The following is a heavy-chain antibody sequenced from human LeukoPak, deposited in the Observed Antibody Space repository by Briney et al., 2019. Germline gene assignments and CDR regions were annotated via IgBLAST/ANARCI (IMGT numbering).Heavy chain of an antibody. CDR1: GDSVSSNSAA. Sequence: SQTLSLTCAISGDSVSSNSAAWNWVRQSPSRGLEWLGRTYYRSKWYNDYAVSVKSRITINPDTSKNQFSLQLNSVAPEDTAVYYCARDRFFYSSGWYYFDYWGQGTLVTVSS. D-gene: IGHD6-19*01. CDR2: TYYRSKWYN. V-gene: IGHV6-1*01. J-gene: IGHJ4*02. CDR3: ARDRFFYSSGWYYFDY.